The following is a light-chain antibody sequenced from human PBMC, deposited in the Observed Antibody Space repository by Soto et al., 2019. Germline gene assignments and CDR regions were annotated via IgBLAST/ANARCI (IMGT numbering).Light chain of an antibody. CDR1: QGISSY. CDR2: AAS. Sequence: AIRMTQSPSSFSASTGDRVTITCRASQGISSYLAWYQQKPGKAPKLLIYAASTLQSGVPSRFSGSGSGTDFTLPINCRQSEDFATYYCQKYYSYPYTFGQGTKLEIK. V-gene: IGKV1-8*01. J-gene: IGKJ2*01. CDR3: QKYYSYPYT.